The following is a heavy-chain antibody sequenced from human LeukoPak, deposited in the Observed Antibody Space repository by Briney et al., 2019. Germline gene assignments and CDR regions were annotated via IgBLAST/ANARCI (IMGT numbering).Heavy chain of an antibody. CDR1: GVSFSGYY. CDR2: INHSGST. D-gene: IGHD3-10*01. Sequence: PSETLSLTCAVYGVSFSGYYWSWIRQPPGKGLEWIGEINHSGSTNYNPSLKSRVTISVDTSKNQFSLKLSSVTAADTAVYYCARGPYYYGSGSYPWGQGTLVTVSS. CDR3: ARGPYYYGSGSYP. V-gene: IGHV4-34*01. J-gene: IGHJ4*02.